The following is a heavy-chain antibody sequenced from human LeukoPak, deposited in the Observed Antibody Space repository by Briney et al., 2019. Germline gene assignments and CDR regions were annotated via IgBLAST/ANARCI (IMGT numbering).Heavy chain of an antibody. CDR1: GFTFSSYS. Sequence: PGGSLRLSCAASGFTFSSYSMNWVRQAPGKGLEWVSSISSSSSYIYYADSVKGRFTISRDNAKNSLYLQMNSLRAEDTAVYYCARDMAVAGNNFDYWGQGTLVTVSS. CDR3: ARDMAVAGNNFDY. D-gene: IGHD6-19*01. V-gene: IGHV3-21*01. CDR2: ISSSSSYI. J-gene: IGHJ4*02.